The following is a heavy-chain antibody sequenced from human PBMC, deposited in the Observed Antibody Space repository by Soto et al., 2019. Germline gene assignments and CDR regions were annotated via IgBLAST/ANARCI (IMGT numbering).Heavy chain of an antibody. V-gene: IGHV3-30*18. CDR3: AKDYWDIVVVPAAILDY. J-gene: IGHJ4*02. CDR2: ISYDGSNK. Sequence: QVQLVESGGGVVQPGRSLRLSCAASGFTFSSYGMHWVRQAPGKGLEWVAVISYDGSNKYYADSVKGRFTISRDNSKNTLYLQMNSLRAEDTAVYYCAKDYWDIVVVPAAILDYWGQETLVTVSS. CDR1: GFTFSSYG. D-gene: IGHD2-2*01.